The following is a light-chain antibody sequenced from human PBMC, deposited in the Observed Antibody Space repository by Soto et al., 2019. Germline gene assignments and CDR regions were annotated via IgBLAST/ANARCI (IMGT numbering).Light chain of an antibody. Sequence: EIVMTQSPATLSVSPGERATLSCRASQSISSNLAWYQQKPGQAPRLLIFGASTRATGIPARFSGSGSGTEFTLTISSLQSEDYAVYYCQQYHNWPPYTFGQGNKVDIK. J-gene: IGKJ2*01. V-gene: IGKV3-15*01. CDR2: GAS. CDR3: QQYHNWPPYT. CDR1: QSISSN.